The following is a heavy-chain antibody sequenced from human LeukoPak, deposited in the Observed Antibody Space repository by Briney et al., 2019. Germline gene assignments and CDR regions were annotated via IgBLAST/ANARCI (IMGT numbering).Heavy chain of an antibody. V-gene: IGHV4-59*01. CDR3: GRRTYYDTLTGYTYWYFDL. J-gene: IGHJ2*01. Sequence: PSETLSLTCTVSGGSISSYYWSWIRQPPGKRLEWIGYTSYSGSTDYNPSLKSRATMSVDTSKNQFSLKLSSVTAADTAVYYCGRRTYYDTLTGYTYWYFDLWGRGTLVTVSS. D-gene: IGHD3-9*01. CDR2: TSYSGST. CDR1: GGSISSYY.